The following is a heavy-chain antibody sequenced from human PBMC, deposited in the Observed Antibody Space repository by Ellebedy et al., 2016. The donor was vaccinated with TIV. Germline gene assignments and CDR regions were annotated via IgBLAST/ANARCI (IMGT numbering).Heavy chain of an antibody. CDR3: ARARGQYLYGSGSYFTN. V-gene: IGHV4-34*01. D-gene: IGHD3-10*01. CDR2: INPSGTA. J-gene: IGHJ4*02. CDR1: GGSFNGYF. Sequence: MPSETLSLTCAVKGGSFNGYFWSWIRQSPGKGLEWLGEINPSGTANYNPSLKSRVTMSVDTPEKQFSLRLTSVTAADTAVYYCARARGQYLYGSGSYFTNWGQGDMVTVSS.